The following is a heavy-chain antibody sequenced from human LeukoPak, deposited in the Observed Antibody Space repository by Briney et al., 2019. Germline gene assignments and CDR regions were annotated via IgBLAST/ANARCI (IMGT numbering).Heavy chain of an antibody. Sequence: PSETLSLTCAVYGGSFSGYHWSWIRQPPGKGLEWIGEINHSGSTNYNPSLKSRVTISVDTSKNQFSLKLNSVTAADTAVYYCARVGGTNFYYYGLDVWGQGTTVTVSS. CDR1: GGSFSGYH. CDR2: INHSGST. J-gene: IGHJ6*02. CDR3: ARVGGTNFYYYGLDV. V-gene: IGHV4-34*01. D-gene: IGHD3-3*01.